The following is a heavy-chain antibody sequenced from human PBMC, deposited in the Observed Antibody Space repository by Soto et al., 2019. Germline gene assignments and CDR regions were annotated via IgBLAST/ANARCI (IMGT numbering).Heavy chain of an antibody. Sequence: ASVKVSCKASGYTVTSYGISWVRQAPGQGLEWMGWISAYNGNTNYAQKLQGRVTMNTDTSTSTAYRELRSLRSDDTAGYYCARGYCSGGSCSPWGWFDPWGQGTMVTVSS. D-gene: IGHD2-15*01. CDR2: ISAYNGNT. J-gene: IGHJ5*02. CDR3: ARGYCSGGSCSPWGWFDP. V-gene: IGHV1-18*01. CDR1: GYTVTSYG.